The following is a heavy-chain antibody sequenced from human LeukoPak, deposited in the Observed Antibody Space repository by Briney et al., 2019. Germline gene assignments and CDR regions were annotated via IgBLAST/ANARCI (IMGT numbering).Heavy chain of an antibody. CDR3: ARDRTIYTSNWYDALDI. V-gene: IGHV3-7*05. D-gene: IGHD6-13*01. J-gene: IGHJ3*02. Sequence: GGPVSLFCAASGFLFSIDCMACVRQAPGKGLVWVANIKEDRSEEYYVDYVKCRFTISRHNANNPLSLQMNSLRAEDTAVYYCARDRTIYTSNWYDALDIWGQGTMVTVSS. CDR1: GFLFSIDC. CDR2: IKEDRSEE.